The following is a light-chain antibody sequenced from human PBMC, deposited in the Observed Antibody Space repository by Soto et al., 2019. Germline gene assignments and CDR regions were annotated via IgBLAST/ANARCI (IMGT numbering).Light chain of an antibody. CDR3: QHYVTFSWT. V-gene: IGKV1-5*01. CDR2: GAS. J-gene: IGKJ1*01. Sequence: DIQMTQPPSTLSVSLGDRITITCRASEDIDTSLAWFQQRPGKAPKVLIAGASGLMNGVPSTFSGSGSGTEFALTISSVQPDDFATYFCQHYVTFSWTFGQGTMVDIK. CDR1: EDIDTS.